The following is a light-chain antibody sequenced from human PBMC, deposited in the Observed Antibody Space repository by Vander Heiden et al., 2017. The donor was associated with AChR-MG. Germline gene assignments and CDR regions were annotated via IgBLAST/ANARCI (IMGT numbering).Light chain of an antibody. V-gene: IGKV4-1*01. J-gene: IGKJ1*01. Sequence: DIVMTQSPDSLSVSLGETATINCKSSQSVLYNSNNRNYLAWYQQRAGHPPKLLIYGASTRESGVPDRFSGSGSGTDFILTISSLQAEDVAVYYCQQYYSTPRTFGQGTKVEIK. CDR1: QSVLYNSNNRNY. CDR3: QQYYSTPRT. CDR2: GAS.